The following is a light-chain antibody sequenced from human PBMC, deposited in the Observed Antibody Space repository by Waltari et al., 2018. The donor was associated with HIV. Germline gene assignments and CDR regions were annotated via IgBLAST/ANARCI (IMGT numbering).Light chain of an antibody. J-gene: IGLJ2*01. V-gene: IGLV2-8*01. Sequence: QSALTQPPSASGSPGQSVTISCTGTSSDIGGYNYVSWYQQHPGKAPKLIMTEVTKRPSGVPDRFSGSKSGNTASRTCSGLQAEDEAQYYCSSYAPTNNFYVLFGGGTALTVL. CDR1: SSDIGGYNY. CDR3: SSYAPTNNFYVL. CDR2: EVT.